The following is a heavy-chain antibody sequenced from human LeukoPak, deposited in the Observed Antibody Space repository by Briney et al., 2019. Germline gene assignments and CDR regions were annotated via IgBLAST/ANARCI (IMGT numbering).Heavy chain of an antibody. Sequence: PGGSLRLSCAASGFIFSNYAMYWVRQAPGKGLEWVAVIPYDGSNKYYADSVKGRFTISRDNSKNTLFLQMNSLRTEDTAVYYCARDLDSSSWYILWFDPWGQGTLVIVSS. CDR1: GFIFSNYA. J-gene: IGHJ5*02. CDR2: IPYDGSNK. D-gene: IGHD6-13*01. CDR3: ARDLDSSSWYILWFDP. V-gene: IGHV3-30-3*01.